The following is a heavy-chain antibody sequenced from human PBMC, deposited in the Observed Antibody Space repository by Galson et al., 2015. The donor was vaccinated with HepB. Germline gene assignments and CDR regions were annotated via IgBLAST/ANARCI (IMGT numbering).Heavy chain of an antibody. J-gene: IGHJ3*02. Sequence: SVKVSCKASGGTFSSYAISWVRQAPGQGLEWMGGIIPIFGTANYAQKFQGRVTITADESTSTAYMELSSLRSEDTAVYYCARPRHLGPGAAEIWGQGTMVTVSS. CDR3: ARPRHLGPGAAEI. V-gene: IGHV1-69*13. D-gene: IGHD3-16*01. CDR1: GGTFSSYA. CDR2: IIPIFGTA.